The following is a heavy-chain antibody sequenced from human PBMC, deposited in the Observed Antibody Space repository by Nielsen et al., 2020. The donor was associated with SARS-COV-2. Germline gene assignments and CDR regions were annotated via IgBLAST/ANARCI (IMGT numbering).Heavy chain of an antibody. CDR3: ARDISLYFDY. J-gene: IGHJ4*02. Sequence: GGSLRLSCAASGFTFSSYAMSWVRQAPGKGLEWVAVISYDGSNKYYADSVKGRFTISRDNSKNTLYLQMNSLRAEDTAVYYCARDISLYFDYWGQGTLVTVSS. V-gene: IGHV3-30*04. CDR2: ISYDGSNK. CDR1: GFTFSSYA.